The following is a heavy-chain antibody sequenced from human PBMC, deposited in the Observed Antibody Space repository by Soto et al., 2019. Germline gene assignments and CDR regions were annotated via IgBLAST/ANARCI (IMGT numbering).Heavy chain of an antibody. D-gene: IGHD3-10*01. CDR2: IATYNSNK. Sequence: HLVQSGPEVKKPGASVTVSCKTSGDTFTNFGLSWVRHAPGQGLEWMGWIATYNSNKNYAQKFQGRLTLTTDTSTSTGYMALKSLEYDDTAVYYCARVLRGVVNWFDPWGQGTLVTVSS. J-gene: IGHJ5*02. V-gene: IGHV1-18*01. CDR1: GDTFTNFG. CDR3: ARVLRGVVNWFDP.